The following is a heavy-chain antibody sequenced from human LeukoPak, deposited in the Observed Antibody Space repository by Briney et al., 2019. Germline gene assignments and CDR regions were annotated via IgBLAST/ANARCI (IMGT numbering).Heavy chain of an antibody. V-gene: IGHV3-23*01. J-gene: IGHJ4*02. D-gene: IGHD3-22*01. CDR3: AKGKGNYDSSGYPPGTLDY. CDR1: GFTFSSYA. CDR2: TSGSGGST. Sequence: PGGSLRLSCAASGFTFSSYAMSWVRQAPGKGLEWASATSGSGGSTYYADSVKGRFTISRDNSKNTLYLQMNSLRAEDTAVYYCAKGKGNYDSSGYPPGTLDYWGQGTLVTVSS.